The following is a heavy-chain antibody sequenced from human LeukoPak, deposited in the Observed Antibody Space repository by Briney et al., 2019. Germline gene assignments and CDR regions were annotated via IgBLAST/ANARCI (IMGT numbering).Heavy chain of an antibody. CDR1: GFTFSSYS. Sequence: GGSLRLSCAASGFTFSSYSMNWVRQAPGKGLEWVSSISSSSSYIYYADSVKGRFTISRDNAKNSLYLQMNSLRAEDTAVYYCARHTGYSSSWSYYYYGMDVWGQGTTVTVSS. CDR3: ARHTGYSSSWSYYYYGMDV. V-gene: IGHV3-21*01. J-gene: IGHJ6*02. CDR2: ISSSSSYI. D-gene: IGHD6-13*01.